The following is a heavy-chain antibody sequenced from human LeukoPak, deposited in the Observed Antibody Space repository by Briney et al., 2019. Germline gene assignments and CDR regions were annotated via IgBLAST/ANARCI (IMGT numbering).Heavy chain of an antibody. D-gene: IGHD5-18*01. V-gene: IGHV4-61*02. CDR1: GGSISSGSYY. Sequence: PSQTLSLTCTVSGGSISSGSYYWSWIRQPAGKGLEWIGRIYTSGSTNYNPSLKSRVTISVDTSKNQFSLKLSSVTAADTAVYYCASFASGYSYDAKENAFDVWGQRTMVTVSS. CDR2: IYTSGST. J-gene: IGHJ3*01. CDR3: ASFASGYSYDAKENAFDV.